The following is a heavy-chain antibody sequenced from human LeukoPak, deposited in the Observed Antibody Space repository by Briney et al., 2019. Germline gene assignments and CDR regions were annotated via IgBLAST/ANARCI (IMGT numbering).Heavy chain of an antibody. Sequence: GGSLRLSCAASGFPFSSYAMSWVRQAPGKGLEWVSTISGSGGSTSYADSVKGRFTVSRDSSRNTLYLQMNSLRAEDTAVYYCANGLATTWFDPWGQGTLVTVSS. V-gene: IGHV3-23*01. D-gene: IGHD6-19*01. CDR2: ISGSGGST. CDR3: ANGLATTWFDP. CDR1: GFPFSSYA. J-gene: IGHJ5*02.